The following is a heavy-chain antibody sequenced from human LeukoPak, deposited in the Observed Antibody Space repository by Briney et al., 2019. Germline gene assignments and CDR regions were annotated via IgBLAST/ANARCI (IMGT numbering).Heavy chain of an antibody. CDR3: AKDRSDDFDAFDI. CDR1: GFTFSSYA. V-gene: IGHV3-9*01. J-gene: IGHJ3*02. D-gene: IGHD3-3*01. Sequence: GGSLRLSCAASGFTFSSYAMSWVRQAPGKGLEWVSGISWNSGSIGYADSVKGRFTISRDNAKNSLYLQMNSLRAEDTALYYCAKDRSDDFDAFDIWGQGTMVTVSS. CDR2: ISWNSGSI.